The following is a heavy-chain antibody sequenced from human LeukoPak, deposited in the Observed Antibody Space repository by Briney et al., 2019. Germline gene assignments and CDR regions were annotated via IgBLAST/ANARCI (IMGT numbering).Heavy chain of an antibody. D-gene: IGHD2-2*01. Sequence: SETLSLTCTVSGDSFSAYYWGWIRQPPGKGLEWIGYIYTSGSTNYNPSLKSRVTISVDTSKNQFSLKLSSVTAADTAVYYCARYCSSTSCSQGGFDYWGQGTLVTVSS. CDR1: GDSFSAYY. CDR2: IYTSGST. CDR3: ARYCSSTSCSQGGFDY. V-gene: IGHV4-4*09. J-gene: IGHJ4*02.